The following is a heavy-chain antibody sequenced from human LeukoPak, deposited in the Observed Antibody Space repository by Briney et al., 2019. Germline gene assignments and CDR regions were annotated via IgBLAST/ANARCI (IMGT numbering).Heavy chain of an antibody. CDR2: ISSSSSYI. V-gene: IGHV3-21*01. Sequence: SGGSLRLSCAASGFTFSSYSMNWVRQAPGKGLEWVSSISSSSSYIYYADSVKGRFTISRDNAKNSLYLQMNSLRAEDTAVYYCARDPESYDILTGYYQYYFDYWGQGTLVTVSS. CDR1: GFTFSSYS. D-gene: IGHD3-9*01. CDR3: ARDPESYDILTGYYQYYFDY. J-gene: IGHJ4*02.